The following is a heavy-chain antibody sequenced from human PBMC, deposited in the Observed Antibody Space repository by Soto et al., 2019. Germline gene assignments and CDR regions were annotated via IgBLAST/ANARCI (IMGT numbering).Heavy chain of an antibody. CDR1: GGSFSDYY. D-gene: IGHD4-17*01. CDR3: ARVTRGDYLLAFSLRGMDV. V-gene: IGHV4-34*01. J-gene: IGHJ6*02. Sequence: SETLSLTCAVYGGSFSDYYWSWIRQPPGKGLEWIGEINHSGTTNYNPSLKSRVTTSVDTSKKQFSLKLTSVTAADAAVYYCARVTRGDYLLAFSLRGMDVWGQGTPVTVSS. CDR2: INHSGTT.